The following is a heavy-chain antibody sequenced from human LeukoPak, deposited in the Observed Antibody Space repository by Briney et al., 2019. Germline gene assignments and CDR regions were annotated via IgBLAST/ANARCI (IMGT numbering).Heavy chain of an antibody. CDR2: IYPGDSDT. V-gene: IGHV5-51*01. CDR1: GYNFTSYW. J-gene: IGHJ4*02. Sequence: GESLKISCKGSGYNFTSYWIGWVRQLPGKGLEWMGIIYPGDSDTRYSPSFQGQVTISADKSISTAYLQWSSLKASDTAMYYCARSLYCGGDCYSYYFDYWGQGTLVTVSS. CDR3: ARSLYCGGDCYSYYFDY. D-gene: IGHD2-21*02.